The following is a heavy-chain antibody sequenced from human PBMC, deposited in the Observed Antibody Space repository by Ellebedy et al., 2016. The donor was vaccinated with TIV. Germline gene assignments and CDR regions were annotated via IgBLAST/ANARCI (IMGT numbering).Heavy chain of an antibody. CDR2: TYYSGRT. CDR1: GGSITDHY. Sequence: SETLSLTXSVSGGSITDHYWGWIRQPPGKGLEWIGWTYYSGRTNYNPSLESRVTISVDSSKNLFSLKLSSVTAADTAVYYCTRHVYGSGSLYWGQGALVTVSS. D-gene: IGHD3-10*01. CDR3: TRHVYGSGSLY. J-gene: IGHJ4*02. V-gene: IGHV4-59*08.